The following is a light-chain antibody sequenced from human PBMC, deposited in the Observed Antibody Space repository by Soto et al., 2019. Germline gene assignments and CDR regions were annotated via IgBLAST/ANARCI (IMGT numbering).Light chain of an antibody. V-gene: IGKV3-11*01. CDR3: QQRNYWQVT. CDR2: DAS. J-gene: IGKJ5*01. CDR1: QSVSSY. Sequence: EIELTQSPATLSLYPGERATLSCRASQSVSSYLAWYQQKPGQAPRLLIYDASNRATGIPARFSGSGSGTDFTLTISSLEPEDFAVYYCQQRNYWQVTFGQGTRLEIK.